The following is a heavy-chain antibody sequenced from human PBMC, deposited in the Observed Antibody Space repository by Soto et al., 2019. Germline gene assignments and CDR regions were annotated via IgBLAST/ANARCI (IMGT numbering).Heavy chain of an antibody. CDR2: ITWNGGNS. J-gene: IGHJ6*02. Sequence: GGSLRLSCAASGFRFDDYNIHWVRQAPGKGLEWVSLITWNGGNSYYADSVKGRFTISRDGTTESVSLQMTSLKREDTGSYFCARETLSYGSALDVWGQGTTVTVSS. V-gene: IGHV3-43*01. CDR3: ARETLSYGSALDV. D-gene: IGHD3-16*01. CDR1: GFRFDDYN.